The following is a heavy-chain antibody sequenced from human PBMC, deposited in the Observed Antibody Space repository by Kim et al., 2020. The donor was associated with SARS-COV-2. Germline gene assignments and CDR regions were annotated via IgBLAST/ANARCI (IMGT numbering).Heavy chain of an antibody. D-gene: IGHD6-13*01. CDR3: VGEGRPGIWYPALDS. J-gene: IGHJ4*02. CDR2: IGNDDGGI. CDR1: GFTFSDYR. V-gene: IGHV3-48*01. Sequence: GGSLRLSCVAFGFTFSDYRMNWVRQAPGKGLEWLSFIGNDDGGIYYADSVRGRFTVSRDDAKNSLYLQMNSLTVDDTAVYYCVGEGRPGIWYPALDSWGQGTLVTVSS.